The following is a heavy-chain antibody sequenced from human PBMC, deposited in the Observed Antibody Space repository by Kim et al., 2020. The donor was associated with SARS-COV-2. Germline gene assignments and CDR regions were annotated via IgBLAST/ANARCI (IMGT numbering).Heavy chain of an antibody. Sequence: SETLSLTCTVSGYSISSYFWTWVRQPPGKGLEWIGYMSNSGNTNYNPSLKSRVTFSLDTSKNQFSLKVSSLTAADTAVYYCARDRGGAMDYWGQGTLVTVSS. CDR2: MSNSGNT. CDR1: GYSISSYF. J-gene: IGHJ4*02. CDR3: ARDRGGAMDY. V-gene: IGHV4-59*13. D-gene: IGHD3-16*01.